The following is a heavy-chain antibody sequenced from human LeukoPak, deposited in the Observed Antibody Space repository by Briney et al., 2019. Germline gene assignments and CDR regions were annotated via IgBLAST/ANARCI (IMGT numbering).Heavy chain of an antibody. V-gene: IGHV3-23*01. CDR1: RCAFKSYR. D-gene: IGHD1-1*01. Sequence: GGQLELSCTAARCAFKSYRMNWARQPQGKGLEWVSGITGRGENIYYAGSVKGRFTISRDNSKNTLYLQMNSLRAEDTAVYYCARVATDVTRWFDPWGQGTRVTVSS. CDR3: ARVATDVTRWFDP. J-gene: IGHJ5*02. CDR2: ITGRGENI.